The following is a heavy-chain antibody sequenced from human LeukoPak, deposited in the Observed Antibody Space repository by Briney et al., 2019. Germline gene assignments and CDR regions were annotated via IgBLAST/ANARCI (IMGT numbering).Heavy chain of an antibody. V-gene: IGHV3-20*04. D-gene: IGHD4-23*01. Sequence: GGSLRLSCAASGFTLDDYGMSWVRQAPGKGLEWVSGINWNGGSTGYVDSVKGRFTISRDNAKNSLYLQMNSLRAEDTALYYCARDYAPVVTPTIGGYWGQGTLVTVSS. CDR2: INWNGGST. CDR3: ARDYAPVVTPTIGGY. CDR1: GFTLDDYG. J-gene: IGHJ4*02.